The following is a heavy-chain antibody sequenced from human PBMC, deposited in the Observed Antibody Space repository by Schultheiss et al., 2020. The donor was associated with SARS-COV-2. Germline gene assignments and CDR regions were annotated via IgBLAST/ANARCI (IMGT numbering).Heavy chain of an antibody. CDR2: ISGSGSRT. D-gene: IGHD4-17*01. CDR3: AKEESDYGDSN. J-gene: IGHJ4*02. CDR1: GFTFSSYA. V-gene: IGHV3-23*01. Sequence: GGSLRLSCAASGFTFSSYAMSWVRQAPGKGLEWVSAISGSGSRTYYADSVRGRFTISRDNAKNSLYLQMNSLRAEDTAVYYCAKEESDYGDSNWGQGTLVTVSS.